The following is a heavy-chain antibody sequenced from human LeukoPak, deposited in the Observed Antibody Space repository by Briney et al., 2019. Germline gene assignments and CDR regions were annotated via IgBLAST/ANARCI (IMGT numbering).Heavy chain of an antibody. V-gene: IGHV4-59*01. Sequence: SETLSLTCTVSGGSISSYYWSWIRQPPGKGLEWIGYIYYSGNTNYNPSLKSRVTISVDTSKNQCSLRLSSVTAADTAVYYCARDRTGDGWIDPWGQGNLVTVSS. CDR1: GGSISSYY. D-gene: IGHD7-27*01. J-gene: IGHJ5*02. CDR3: ARDRTGDGWIDP. CDR2: IYYSGNT.